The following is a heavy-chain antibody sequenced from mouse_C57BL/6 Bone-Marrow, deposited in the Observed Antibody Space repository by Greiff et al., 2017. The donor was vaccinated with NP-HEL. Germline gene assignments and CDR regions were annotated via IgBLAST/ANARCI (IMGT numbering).Heavy chain of an antibody. CDR3: ARSDYYGSSLFDY. CDR1: GCTFTNYW. J-gene: IGHJ2*01. Sequence: QVQLQQSGAELVRPGTSVKMSCKASGCTFTNYWIGWAKQRPGHGLEWIGDIYPGGGYTNYNEKFKGKATLTADKSSSTAYMQCSSLTSEDSAIYYCARSDYYGSSLFDYWGQGTTLTVSS. CDR2: IYPGGGYT. D-gene: IGHD1-1*01. V-gene: IGHV1-63*01.